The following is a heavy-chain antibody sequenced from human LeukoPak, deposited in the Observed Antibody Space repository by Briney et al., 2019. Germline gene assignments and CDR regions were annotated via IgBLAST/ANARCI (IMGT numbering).Heavy chain of an antibody. CDR3: AKVSCSSTSCYWYYYYYGMDV. CDR2: ISGSGGST. V-gene: IGHV3-23*01. D-gene: IGHD2-2*01. CDR1: GFTFSSYA. J-gene: IGHJ6*02. Sequence: QPGGSLRLSCAASGFTFSSYAMSWVRQAPGKGLEWVSAISGSGGSTYYADSVKGRFTISRDNSKNTLYLQMNSLRAEDTAVYYCAKVSCSSTSCYWYYYYYGMDVWGQGTTVTVSS.